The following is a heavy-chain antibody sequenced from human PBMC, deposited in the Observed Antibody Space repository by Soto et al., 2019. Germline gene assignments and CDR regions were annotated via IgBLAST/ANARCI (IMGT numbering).Heavy chain of an antibody. CDR1: GYTFTSYG. D-gene: IGHD6-13*01. V-gene: IGHV1-18*01. J-gene: IGHJ4*02. CDR2: INAYNGNT. CDR3: AGERGGLIAAAGPGDY. Sequence: QVQLVQSGAEVKKPGASVKVSCKASGYTFTSYGISWVRKAPGQGLEWMGWINAYNGNTNYAQKLQGRVTMTTDTSTSTAYMELRSLRSDDTAVYYCAGERGGLIAAAGPGDYWGQGTLVTVS.